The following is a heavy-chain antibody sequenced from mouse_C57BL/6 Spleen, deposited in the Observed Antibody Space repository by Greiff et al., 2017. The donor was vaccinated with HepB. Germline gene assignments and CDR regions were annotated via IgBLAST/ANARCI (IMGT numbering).Heavy chain of an antibody. CDR3: ARGDYDYYFDY. CDR2: IYPGDGDT. Sequence: VQLQQSGAELVKPGASVKISCKASGYAFRSYWMNWVKQRPGKGLEWIGQIYPGDGDTNYNGKFKGKATLTADKSSSTAYMQLSSLTSEDSAVYFCARGDYDYYFDYWGQGTTLTVSS. CDR1: GYAFRSYW. J-gene: IGHJ2*01. V-gene: IGHV1-80*01. D-gene: IGHD2-4*01.